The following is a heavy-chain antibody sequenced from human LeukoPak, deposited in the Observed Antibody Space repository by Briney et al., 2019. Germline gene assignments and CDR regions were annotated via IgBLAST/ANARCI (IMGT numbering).Heavy chain of an antibody. CDR1: GVTFSSYS. D-gene: IGHD6-6*01. CDR3: ARDSAEDSSSSRFDP. V-gene: IGHV3-21*01. CDR2: ISSSSSYI. Sequence: GGCLRLSCAASGVTFSSYSMNWGRQAPGKGLEWVSSISSSSSYIYYADSVKGRFTISRDNAKNSLYLQMNSLRAEDTAVYYCARDSAEDSSSSRFDPWGQGTLVTVSS. J-gene: IGHJ5*02.